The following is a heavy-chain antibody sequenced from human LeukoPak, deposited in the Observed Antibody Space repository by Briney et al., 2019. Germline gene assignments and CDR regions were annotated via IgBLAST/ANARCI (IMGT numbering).Heavy chain of an antibody. CDR2: ISAYNGNT. J-gene: IGHJ6*03. D-gene: IGHD4-17*01. CDR3: ASTSNGDYYWNYYYYYMDV. V-gene: IGHV1-18*01. Sequence: GASVKVSCKASGYTFTSYGISWVRQAPGQGLEWMGWISAYNGNTNYAQKLQGRVTMTTDTSTSTAYMELRSLRSDDTAVYYCASTSNGDYYWNYYYYYMDVWGKGTTVTVSS. CDR1: GYTFTSYG.